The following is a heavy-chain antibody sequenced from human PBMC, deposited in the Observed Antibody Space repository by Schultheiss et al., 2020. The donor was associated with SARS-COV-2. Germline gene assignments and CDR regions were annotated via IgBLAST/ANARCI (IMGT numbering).Heavy chain of an antibody. J-gene: IGHJ3*02. CDR1: GFTFSSYW. Sequence: GGSLRLSCAASGFTFSSYWMHWVRQAPGKGLVWVGRTRNKANSYTTEYAASVKGRFTISRDDSKNSLYLQMNSLKTEDTAVYYCARAGIIVITGTTHDAFDIWGQGTMVTVSS. V-gene: IGHV3-72*01. CDR2: TRNKANSYTT. D-gene: IGHD1-7*01. CDR3: ARAGIIVITGTTHDAFDI.